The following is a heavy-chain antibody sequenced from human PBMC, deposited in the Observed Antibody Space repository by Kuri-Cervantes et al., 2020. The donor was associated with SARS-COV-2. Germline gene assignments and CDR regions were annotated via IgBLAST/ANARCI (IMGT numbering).Heavy chain of an antibody. J-gene: IGHJ4*02. D-gene: IGHD3-10*01. CDR1: GFTFSSYS. Sequence: GGSLRLSCAASGFTFSSYSMNWVRQAPGKGLEWVSSISSSSSYIYYADSVKGRFTISRDNAKSSLYLQMNSLRAEDTAVYYCARHYYGSGSYYNWGSFDYWGRGTLVTVSS. CDR3: ARHYYGSGSYYNWGSFDY. CDR2: ISSSSSYI. V-gene: IGHV3-21*01.